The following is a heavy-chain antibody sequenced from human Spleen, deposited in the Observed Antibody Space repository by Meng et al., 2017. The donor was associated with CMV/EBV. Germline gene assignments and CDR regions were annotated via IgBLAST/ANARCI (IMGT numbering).Heavy chain of an antibody. V-gene: IGHV1-69*05. D-gene: IGHD3-22*01. CDR3: ARGSSGYQSHLFDY. J-gene: IGHJ4*02. Sequence: ASGGTFSSYAISWVRQAPGQGLEWMGGIIPIFGTANYAQKFKGRVTITTDESTRTTYMELSSLRSEDTAVYYCARGSSGYQSHLFDYWGQGTLVTVSS. CDR1: GGTFSSYA. CDR2: IIPIFGTA.